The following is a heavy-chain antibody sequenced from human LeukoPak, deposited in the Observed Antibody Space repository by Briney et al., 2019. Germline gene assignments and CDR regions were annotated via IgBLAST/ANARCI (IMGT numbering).Heavy chain of an antibody. Sequence: PGGSLRLSCAASGFTFNSYGMHWVRQAPGKGLEWVAVMWYSGSNKYYADSVKGRFTISRDDSKNTLYLQMNSLRAEDTAMYYCARGLPPVMKYYFDYWGQGTLVTVSS. V-gene: IGHV3-33*01. CDR3: ARGLPPVMKYYFDY. D-gene: IGHD4-11*01. CDR1: GFTFNSYG. CDR2: MWYSGSNK. J-gene: IGHJ4*02.